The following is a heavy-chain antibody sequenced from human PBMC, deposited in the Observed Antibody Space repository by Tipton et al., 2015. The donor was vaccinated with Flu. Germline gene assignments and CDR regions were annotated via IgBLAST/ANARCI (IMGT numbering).Heavy chain of an antibody. CDR2: IYYSGST. J-gene: IGHJ5*02. CDR1: GGSISSSSYY. V-gene: IGHV4-39*01. CDR3: ARRDFSNYVSDPKNWFDR. D-gene: IGHD4-11*01. Sequence: LRLSCTVSGGSISSSSYYWGWIRQPPGKGLEWIGSIYYSGSTYYNPSLKSRVTISVDTSKNQFSLKLSSVTAADMAVYYCARRDFSNYVSDPKNWFDRWGQGILVTVSS.